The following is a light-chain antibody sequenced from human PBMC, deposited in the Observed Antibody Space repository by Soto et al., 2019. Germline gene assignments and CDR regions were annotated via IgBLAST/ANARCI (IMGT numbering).Light chain of an antibody. CDR2: DAS. V-gene: IGKV1-33*01. CDR3: QQYDDLPRT. J-gene: IGKJ2*01. Sequence: DIQMTQSPSSLSASVGDRVTITCQASQDISNNLHWYQVKPGKAPKLLIYDASNLETGVPSRFSGSVSGTDFTFTINSLEPEDVATYYCQQYDDLPRTFGQGTKLQVK. CDR1: QDISNN.